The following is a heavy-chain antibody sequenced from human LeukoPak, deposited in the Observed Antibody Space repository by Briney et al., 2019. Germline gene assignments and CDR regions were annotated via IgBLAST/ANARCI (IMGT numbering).Heavy chain of an antibody. V-gene: IGHV3-74*01. CDR1: GFTFSSYG. CDR3: ARDFSGAIDY. Sequence: GGSLRLSCAASGFTFSSYGMHWVRQGPGKGLVWVSHINSDGRSTRYADSVKGRFTISRDNAKNTLYLQMNSLRAEDTAVYFCARDFSGAIDYWGQGTQVTVSS. CDR2: INSDGRST. D-gene: IGHD3-10*01. J-gene: IGHJ4*02.